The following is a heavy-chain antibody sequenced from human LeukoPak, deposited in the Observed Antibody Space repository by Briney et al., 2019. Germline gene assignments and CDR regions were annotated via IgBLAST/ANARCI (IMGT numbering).Heavy chain of an antibody. Sequence: ASVKVSCKASGGTFSSYAISWVRQAPGQGLEWMGRIIPILGIANYAQKFQGTVTITADKSTSTAYMELSSLRSEDTAVYYCARVPGGTTRYYYYGMDVWGQGTTVTVSS. D-gene: IGHD4-17*01. V-gene: IGHV1-69*04. J-gene: IGHJ6*02. CDR1: GGTFSSYA. CDR3: ARVPGGTTRYYYYGMDV. CDR2: IIPILGIA.